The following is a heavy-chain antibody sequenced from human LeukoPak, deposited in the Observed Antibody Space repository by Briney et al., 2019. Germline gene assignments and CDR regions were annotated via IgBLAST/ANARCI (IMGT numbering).Heavy chain of an antibody. D-gene: IGHD1-26*01. J-gene: IGHJ6*03. CDR1: GFTYSSYG. Sequence: GGSLRLSCAASGFTYSSYGMHWVRQAPGKGLEWVAVIWYDGSNKYYADSVKGRFTISRDNSKNTLYLQMNSLRAEDTAVYYCARAPGSEATNNYYYYYMDVWGKGTTVTVSS. V-gene: IGHV3-33*01. CDR3: ARAPGSEATNNYYYYYMDV. CDR2: IWYDGSNK.